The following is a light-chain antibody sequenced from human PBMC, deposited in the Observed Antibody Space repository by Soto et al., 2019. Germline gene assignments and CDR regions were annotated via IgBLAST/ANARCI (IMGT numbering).Light chain of an antibody. CDR1: QSISSY. J-gene: IGKJ4*01. V-gene: IGKV1-39*01. Sequence: DLQMTQSPSSLSASVGDRVTITCRASQSISSYLNWYQQKPGKAPKLLMYAASSLQSGVPSRFSGSGSGTDFTLTISSLQPEDFATYYCQQSYSTPTFGGGTKVEIK. CDR2: AAS. CDR3: QQSYSTPT.